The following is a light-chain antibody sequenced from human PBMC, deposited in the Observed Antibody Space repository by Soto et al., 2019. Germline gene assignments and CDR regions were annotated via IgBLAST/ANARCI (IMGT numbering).Light chain of an antibody. CDR2: DAS. CDR1: QSIRTD. V-gene: IGKV3D-15*01. CDR3: QQYNNWPPWT. J-gene: IGKJ1*01. Sequence: DIVMTQSPTTLSVSRGERATLSCRASQSIRTDLAWYQQKSGQGPRLLIYDASTRATGIPARFSGSGSGTEFTLTISSLQSEDFAVYYCQQYNNWPPWTFGQGTKVDI.